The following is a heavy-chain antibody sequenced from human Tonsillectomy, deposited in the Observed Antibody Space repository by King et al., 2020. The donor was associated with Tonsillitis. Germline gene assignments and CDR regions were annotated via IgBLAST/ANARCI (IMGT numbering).Heavy chain of an antibody. CDR2: INRSGGST. CDR1: GFTFSSYA. V-gene: IGHV3-23*04. Sequence: VQLVESGGGLVQPGGSLRLSCAASGFTFSSYAMSWVRQAPGKGLEWVSAINRSGGSTYYADSVKGRFTSSRDTSKNTLYLQMSSLRAEDTAVYYCARGSVYCSSGSCYTRYFQHWGEGTPVTLSS. CDR3: ARGSVYCSSGSCYTRYFQH. J-gene: IGHJ1*01. D-gene: IGHD2-15*01.